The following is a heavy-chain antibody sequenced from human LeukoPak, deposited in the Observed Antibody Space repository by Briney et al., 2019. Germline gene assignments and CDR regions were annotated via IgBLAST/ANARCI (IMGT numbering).Heavy chain of an antibody. D-gene: IGHD3-22*01. CDR3: ARYYYDNSGSIYAFDI. CDR2: INHSGST. J-gene: IGHJ3*02. Sequence: PSETLSLTCGVYGVASSGNYWSWIRQSPGRGLEWIGEINHSGSTNYNPSLKSRVIISIDTSKNQFSLKLSSVTAADTAVYYCARYYYDNSGSIYAFDIWGQGTMVTVSS. CDR1: GVASSGNY. V-gene: IGHV4-34*01.